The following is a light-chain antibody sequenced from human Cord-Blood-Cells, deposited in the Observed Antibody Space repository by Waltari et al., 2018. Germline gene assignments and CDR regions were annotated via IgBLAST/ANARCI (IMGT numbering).Light chain of an antibody. V-gene: IGLV4-69*01. J-gene: IGLJ3*02. CDR1: SGHSSYA. Sequence: QLVLTQSPSASASLGASVKLTCTLSSGHSSYAIAWHPQQPEKGPRYLMKLNSDGSHSKGDGIPERFSGSSSGAERYLTISSLQSEDEADYYCQTWGTGMVFGGGTKLTVL. CDR3: QTWGTGMV. CDR2: LNSDGSH.